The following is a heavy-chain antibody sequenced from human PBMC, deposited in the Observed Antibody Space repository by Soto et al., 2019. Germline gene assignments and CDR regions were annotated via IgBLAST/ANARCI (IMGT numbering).Heavy chain of an antibody. V-gene: IGHV3-30*18. J-gene: IGHJ3*02. CDR3: AKDSGGDADDAFDI. D-gene: IGHD2-15*01. Sequence: QVQLVESGGGVVQPGRSLRLSCVASGFTFSSYGMHWVRQAPGKGLEWVAVISYDGSNKYYADSVKGRFTISRDNSKNTLYLQMNSLRAEDTAVYYCAKDSGGDADDAFDIWGQGTMVTVSS. CDR2: ISYDGSNK. CDR1: GFTFSSYG.